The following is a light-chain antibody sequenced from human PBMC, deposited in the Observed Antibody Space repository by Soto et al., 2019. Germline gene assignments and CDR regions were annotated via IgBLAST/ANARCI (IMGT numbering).Light chain of an antibody. CDR1: SGHRSYA. Sequence: QSVLTQSPSASASLGASVKLTCTLSSGHRSYAIAWHQQQPEKGPRYLMKLNSDGSHSKGDGIPDRFSGSSSGAERYLTISSLQSGDEADYYCQTWGTGIQVFGGGTKLTV. CDR3: QTWGTGIQV. V-gene: IGLV4-69*01. J-gene: IGLJ3*02. CDR2: LNSDGSH.